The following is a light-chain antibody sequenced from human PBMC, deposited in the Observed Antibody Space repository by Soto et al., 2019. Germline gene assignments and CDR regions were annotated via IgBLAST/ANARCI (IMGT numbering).Light chain of an antibody. J-gene: IGKJ1*01. Sequence: EIVMTQSPATLSVSPGERATLSCRASQSVSSNLAWYQQKPGQAPRLLIYGASTRATGIPARFSGSGSGTEFTLTISSLQSAEFAVYYCQQYNNWRPQTFGQGTKVEIK. V-gene: IGKV3-15*01. CDR1: QSVSSN. CDR2: GAS. CDR3: QQYNNWRPQT.